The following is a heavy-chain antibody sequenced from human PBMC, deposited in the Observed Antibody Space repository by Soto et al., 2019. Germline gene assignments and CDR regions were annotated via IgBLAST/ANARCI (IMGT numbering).Heavy chain of an antibody. CDR3: AREHDYVWGSYRPIDY. D-gene: IGHD3-16*02. CDR2: ISYDGSNK. V-gene: IGHV3-30-3*01. J-gene: IGHJ4*02. CDR1: GFTFSSYA. Sequence: GGSLRLSCAASGFTFSSYAMHWVRQAPGKGLEWVAVISYDGSNKYYAASVKGGFTISGDNSKNTLYLQMNSLRAEDTAVYYCAREHDYVWGSYRPIDYWGQGTLVTVSS.